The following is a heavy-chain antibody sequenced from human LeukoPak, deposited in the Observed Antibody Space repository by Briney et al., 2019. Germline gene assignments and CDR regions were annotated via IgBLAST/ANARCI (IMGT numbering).Heavy chain of an antibody. Sequence: SVKVSCKASGGTFSSYAISWVRQAPGQGLEWMGRIIPMLGIANYAQKFQGRVTITADKSTSTAYMELSSLRSEDTAVYYCARGPRVGMITFGGVTNIDYWGQGTLVTVSS. V-gene: IGHV1-69*04. D-gene: IGHD3-16*01. CDR1: GGTFSSYA. CDR3: ARGPRVGMITFGGVTNIDY. J-gene: IGHJ4*02. CDR2: IIPMLGIA.